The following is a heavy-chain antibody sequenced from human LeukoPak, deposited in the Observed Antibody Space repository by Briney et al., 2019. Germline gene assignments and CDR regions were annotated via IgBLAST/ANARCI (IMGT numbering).Heavy chain of an antibody. Sequence: PGGSLRLSCAASGFTFSSYAMHWVRQAPGKGLEWVAVISYDGGNRYYADPVKGRFTISRDNSKNTLYLQMNSLRAEDTAVYYCAKGAGPDHYYYYYMDVWGKGTTVTVSS. CDR2: ISYDGGNR. CDR1: GFTFSSYA. J-gene: IGHJ6*03. D-gene: IGHD6-19*01. V-gene: IGHV3-30*04. CDR3: AKGAGPDHYYYYYMDV.